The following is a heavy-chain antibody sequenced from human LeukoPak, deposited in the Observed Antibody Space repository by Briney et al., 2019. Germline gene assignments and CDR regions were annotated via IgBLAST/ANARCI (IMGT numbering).Heavy chain of an antibody. Sequence: EASVKVSCKASGYTFTSYGTSWVRQAPGQGLEWMGWISTYTGNTNYAQNLQDRVTMTTDTSTSTAYMELRSLRSDDTAVYYCARGSYGDYGDWYFDLWGRGTLVTVSS. V-gene: IGHV1-18*04. CDR3: ARGSYGDYGDWYFDL. CDR1: GYTFTSYG. CDR2: ISTYTGNT. J-gene: IGHJ2*01. D-gene: IGHD4-17*01.